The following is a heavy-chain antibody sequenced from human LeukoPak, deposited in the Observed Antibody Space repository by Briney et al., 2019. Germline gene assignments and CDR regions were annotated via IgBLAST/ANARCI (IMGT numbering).Heavy chain of an antibody. CDR1: GFTFSSYS. Sequence: SGGSLRLSCAASGFTFSSYSMNWVRRAQGKGLESVSSISSSSSYIYYADSVKGRFTISRDNAKNSLYLQMNSLRAEDTAVYYCARGGPAAGRFDYWGQGTLVTVSS. CDR2: ISSSSSYI. CDR3: ARGGPAAGRFDY. V-gene: IGHV3-21*01. D-gene: IGHD6-13*01. J-gene: IGHJ4*02.